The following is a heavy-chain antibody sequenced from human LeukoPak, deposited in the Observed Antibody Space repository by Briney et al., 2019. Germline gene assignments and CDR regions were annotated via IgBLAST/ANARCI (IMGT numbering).Heavy chain of an antibody. V-gene: IGHV3-53*01. D-gene: IGHD1-26*01. CDR2: IYSGGTT. CDR1: GFTVSSNY. Sequence: GGSLRLSCAASGFTVSSNYMSWVRQAPGEGLDWVSTIYSGGTTYYADSVKGRFTISGDNSKNTLYLQMNSLRAEDTAVYYCAREWGFDIWGQGTMVTVSS. J-gene: IGHJ3*02. CDR3: AREWGFDI.